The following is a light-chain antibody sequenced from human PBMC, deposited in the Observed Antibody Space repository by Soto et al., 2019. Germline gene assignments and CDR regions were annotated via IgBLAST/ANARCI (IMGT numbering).Light chain of an antibody. CDR1: QSVYSGY. CDR3: QQYGSAAPWT. V-gene: IGKV3-20*01. J-gene: IGKJ1*01. Sequence: IVLTQSPGTLSLSPGERATLSCRASQSVYSGYVAWYQQKPGQAPKLLIYEASIRATGIPDRFSGSGSGTDFTLTISRLEPEDFAVDYCQQYGSAAPWTFGQGTRVDFK. CDR2: EAS.